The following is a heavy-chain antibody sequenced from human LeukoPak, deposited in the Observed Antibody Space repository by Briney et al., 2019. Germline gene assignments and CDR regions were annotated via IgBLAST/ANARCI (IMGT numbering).Heavy chain of an antibody. Sequence: SVKVSCKASGGTFSSYAISWVRQAPGHGLEWMGGIIPIFGTANYAQKFQGRVTITADESTSTAYLELSSLRSEDTAVYYCARENSAGRGYYYGMDVWGQGTTVTVSS. J-gene: IGHJ6*02. V-gene: IGHV1-69*13. D-gene: IGHD6-19*01. CDR3: ARENSAGRGYYYGMDV. CDR1: GGTFSSYA. CDR2: IIPIFGTA.